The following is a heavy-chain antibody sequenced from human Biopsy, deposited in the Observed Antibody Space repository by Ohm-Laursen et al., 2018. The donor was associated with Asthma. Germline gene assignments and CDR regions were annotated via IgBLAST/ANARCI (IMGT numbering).Heavy chain of an antibody. CDR3: ARTFHFWSPYHAEHYQL. V-gene: IGHV3-7*01. Sequence: LSLTCAVSGFADSRDHMFWVRPVPGKGLEWVANIKHDGSEKNHVDSLKGRFTTSRDNAKNSPYLQMNSLRAEDTAVYYCARTFHFWSPYHAEHYQLWGQGTLVTVSS. CDR1: GFADSRDH. J-gene: IGHJ1*01. D-gene: IGHD3-3*02. CDR2: IKHDGSEK.